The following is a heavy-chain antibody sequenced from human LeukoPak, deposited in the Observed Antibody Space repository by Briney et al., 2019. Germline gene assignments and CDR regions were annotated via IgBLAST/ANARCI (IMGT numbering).Heavy chain of an antibody. V-gene: IGHV3-30-3*01. CDR2: ISYDGSNK. CDR3: ARAEVVWFDP. CDR1: GFTFSSYA. Sequence: GGSLRLSCAASGFTFSSYAMHWVRQAPGKGLEWVAVISYDGSNKYYADSVKGRFTISRDNSKNTLYLQMNSLRAEDTAVYYCARAEVVWFDPWGQGTLVTVSS. J-gene: IGHJ5*02.